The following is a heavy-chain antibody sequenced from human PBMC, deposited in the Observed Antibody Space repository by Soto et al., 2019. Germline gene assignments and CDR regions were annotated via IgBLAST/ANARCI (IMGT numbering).Heavy chain of an antibody. D-gene: IGHD2-21*01. CDR2: MNPNSGNT. Sequence: ASVKVSCKASGYTFTSYDINWVRQATGQGLEWMGWMNPNSGNTGYAQKFQGRVTMTRNTSISTAYMELSSLRSEDTAVYYCARGNIVVVELVEIYYYYGMDVWGQGTTVTSP. CDR1: GYTFTSYD. V-gene: IGHV1-8*01. CDR3: ARGNIVVVELVEIYYYYGMDV. J-gene: IGHJ6*02.